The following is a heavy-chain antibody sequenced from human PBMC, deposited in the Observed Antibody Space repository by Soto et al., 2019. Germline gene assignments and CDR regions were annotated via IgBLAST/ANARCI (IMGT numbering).Heavy chain of an antibody. V-gene: IGHV1-18*01. CDR1: GYSFTTSG. CDR3: ARRLYGDYDY. J-gene: IGHJ4*02. Sequence: QAQLVQSGAEVKEPGASVKVSCKASGYSFTTSGITWVRQAPGQGLEWMGWISTYNGNTNYAQKLQDRVTLTTDTSTSTAYMELRSLRSDDTDVYDCARRLYGDYDYWGQGTMVTVSS. CDR2: ISTYNGNT. D-gene: IGHD4-17*01.